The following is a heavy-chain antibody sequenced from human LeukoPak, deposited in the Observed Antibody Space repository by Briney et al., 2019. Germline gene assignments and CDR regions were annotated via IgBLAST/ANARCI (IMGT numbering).Heavy chain of an antibody. CDR2: MNPNSGNT. CDR1: GYTFSSLD. J-gene: IGHJ4*02. CDR3: ARGRNQRDLRLLLY. D-gene: IGHD1-14*01. V-gene: IGHV1-8*01. Sequence: GASVKVSCKASGYTFSSLDINWVRQATGQGLEWMGWMNPNSGNTGYAQKFQGRVTMTRNTSISTAYMELSSLRSEDTAMYYCARGRNQRDLRLLLYWGQGTLVTVSS.